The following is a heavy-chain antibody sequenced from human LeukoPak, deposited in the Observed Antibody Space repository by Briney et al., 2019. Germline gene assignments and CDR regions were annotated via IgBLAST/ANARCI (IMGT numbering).Heavy chain of an antibody. CDR3: ARVATMVRGVIISSYYYYYMDV. CDR2: ISAYNGNT. V-gene: IGHV1-18*01. J-gene: IGHJ6*03. CDR1: GYTFTSYG. D-gene: IGHD3-10*01. Sequence: ASVKVSCKASGYTFTSYGISWVRQAPGQGLEWMGWISAYNGNTNYAQKLQGRVTMTTDTSTSTAYMELRSLRSDDTAVYYCARVATMVRGVIISSYYYYYMDVWGKGTTVTISS.